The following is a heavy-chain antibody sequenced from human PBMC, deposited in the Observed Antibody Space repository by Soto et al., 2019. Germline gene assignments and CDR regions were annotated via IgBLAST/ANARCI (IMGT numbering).Heavy chain of an antibody. D-gene: IGHD1-26*01. Sequence: GQLLESGGGVVQPGRSLRLSCAASGFTLSSFGMYWVRQAPGRGLEWVAVISYDGATRYYGDSVKGRFTISRDNSKDTLYLQMDSLRPEDTAVYYCANSPGAATSGSHYWGQGTLVTVSS. J-gene: IGHJ4*02. CDR1: GFTLSSFG. V-gene: IGHV3-30*18. CDR3: ANSPGAATSGSHY. CDR2: ISYDGATR.